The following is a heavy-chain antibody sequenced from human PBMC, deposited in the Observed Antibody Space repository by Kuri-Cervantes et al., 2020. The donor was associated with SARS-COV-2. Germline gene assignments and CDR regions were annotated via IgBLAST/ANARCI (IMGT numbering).Heavy chain of an antibody. J-gene: IGHJ6*02. Sequence: GGSLRLSCAASGFTFSGHWIHWVRQAPGKGLVWVAVISNDGSSKYYADSVKGRFTISRDNAKNTLYLQMNSLRAEDTAMYYCARVEGEISMVRGFFITPYYYYGVDVWGQGTAVTVSS. D-gene: IGHD3-10*01. CDR2: ISNDGSSK. CDR3: ARVEGEISMVRGFFITPYYYYGVDV. V-gene: IGHV3-30-3*01. CDR1: GFTFSGHW.